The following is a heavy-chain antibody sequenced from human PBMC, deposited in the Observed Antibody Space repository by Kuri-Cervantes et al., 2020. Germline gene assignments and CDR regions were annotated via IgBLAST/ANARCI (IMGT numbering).Heavy chain of an antibody. V-gene: IGHV1-18*01. CDR2: ISAYNGDT. Sequence: ASVKVSCKASGYTFTSYGISWVRQAPGQGLEWMGWISAYNGDTNYAQKLQGRVTMTTDTSTSTAYMELRSLRSDDTAVYYCARAYIDYYGSSGYYYDYWGQGTLVTVSS. J-gene: IGHJ4*02. CDR3: ARAYIDYYGSSGYYYDY. D-gene: IGHD3-22*01. CDR1: GYTFTSYG.